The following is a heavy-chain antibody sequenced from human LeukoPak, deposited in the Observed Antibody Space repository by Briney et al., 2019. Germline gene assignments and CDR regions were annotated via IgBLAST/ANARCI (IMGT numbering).Heavy chain of an antibody. CDR1: EYSFPTYC. J-gene: IGHJ3*02. CDR3: ARHSPPYYDSSGYYYVYAFDI. D-gene: IGHD3-22*01. V-gene: IGHV5-51*01. Sequence: RGESLKISCKHSEYSFPTYCIGWVRQMPGKGLEWMGIIYPGDSDTRYSPSFQGQVTISADKSISTAYLQWSSLKASDTAMYYCARHSPPYYDSSGYYYVYAFDIWGQGTMVTVSS. CDR2: IYPGDSDT.